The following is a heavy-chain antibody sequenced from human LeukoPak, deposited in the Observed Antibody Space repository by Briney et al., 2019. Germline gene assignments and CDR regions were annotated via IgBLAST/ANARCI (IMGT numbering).Heavy chain of an antibody. CDR1: GFTVSSNY. CDR3: AKGSIVVVVAACFFDY. J-gene: IGHJ4*02. Sequence: GGSLRLSCAASGFTVSSNYMSWVRQAPGKGLEWVSAISGSGGSTYYADSVKGRFTISRDNSKNTLYLQMNSLRAEDTAVYYCAKGSIVVVVAACFFDYWGQGTLVTVSS. CDR2: ISGSGGST. V-gene: IGHV3-23*01. D-gene: IGHD2-15*01.